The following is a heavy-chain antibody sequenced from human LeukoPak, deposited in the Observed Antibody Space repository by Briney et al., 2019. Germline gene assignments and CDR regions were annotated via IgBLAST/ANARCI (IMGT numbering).Heavy chain of an antibody. D-gene: IGHD3-10*01. V-gene: IGHV3-23*01. CDR1: GFTFSSYA. CDR2: ISGSGGST. CDR3: AKGGAYGPGCYFDY. J-gene: IGHJ4*02. Sequence: GASLILSCAASGFTFSSYAMSWVRQAPGKGLEWVSAISGSGGSTYYADSVKGRFTISRDNSKNTLYLQMNSLRAEDTAVYYCAKGGAYGPGCYFDYWGQGTLVTVSS.